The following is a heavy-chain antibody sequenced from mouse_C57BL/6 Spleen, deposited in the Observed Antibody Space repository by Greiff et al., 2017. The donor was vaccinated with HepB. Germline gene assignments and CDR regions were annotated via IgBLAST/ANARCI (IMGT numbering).Heavy chain of an antibody. CDR1: GYTFTSYW. CDR3: ARREETYYGSSLFDY. CDR2: IHPNSGST. V-gene: IGHV1-64*01. J-gene: IGHJ2*01. D-gene: IGHD1-1*01. Sequence: VQLQQPGAELVKPGASVKLSCKASGYTFTSYWMHWVKQRPGQGLEWIGMIHPNSGSTNYNEKFKSKATLTVDKSSSTAYMQLSSLTSEDSAVYYCARREETYYGSSLFDYWGQGTTLTVSS.